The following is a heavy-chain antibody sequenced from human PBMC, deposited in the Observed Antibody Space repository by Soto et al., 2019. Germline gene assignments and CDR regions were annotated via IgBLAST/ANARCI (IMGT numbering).Heavy chain of an antibody. Sequence: SVTLPLTCAVSGGSISSGGYSWSWIRQPPGRGLEWIGYIYHSGSTYYNPSLKSRVTISVDRSKNQFSLKLSSVTAADTAVYYCARVPDRWGQGTLVTVSS. D-gene: IGHD2-2*01. V-gene: IGHV4-30-2*01. J-gene: IGHJ5*02. CDR2: IYHSGST. CDR3: ARVPDR. CDR1: GGSISSGGYS.